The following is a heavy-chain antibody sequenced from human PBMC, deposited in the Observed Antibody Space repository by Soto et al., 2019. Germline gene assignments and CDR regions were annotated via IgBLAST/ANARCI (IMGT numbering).Heavy chain of an antibody. V-gene: IGHV4-59*08. CDR1: GGSISSYY. Sequence: QVQLQESGPGLVKPSETLSLTCTVSGGSISSYYWSWIRQPPGKGLEWIGYIYYSGSTNYNPSLKSRVTISVDTSKNQFSLKLSSVTAADTAVYYCARQGIFRKETYYYGSGNADAFDIWGQGTMVTVSS. D-gene: IGHD3-10*01. CDR3: ARQGIFRKETYYYGSGNADAFDI. J-gene: IGHJ3*02. CDR2: IYYSGST.